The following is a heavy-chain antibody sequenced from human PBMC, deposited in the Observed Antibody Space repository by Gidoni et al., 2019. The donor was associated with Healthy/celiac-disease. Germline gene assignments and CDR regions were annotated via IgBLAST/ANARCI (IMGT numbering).Heavy chain of an antibody. CDR1: GGSISRGDYY. Sequence: QVQLQESGPGLVKPSQTLSLPCTVSGGSISRGDYYWSWIRQPPGKGLEWIGYIYYSGSTYYNPSLKSRVTISVDTSKNQFSLKLSSVTAADTAVYYCARVRTYDYIWGSYRSAFDYWGQGTLVTVSS. CDR3: ARVRTYDYIWGSYRSAFDY. J-gene: IGHJ4*02. V-gene: IGHV4-30-4*01. CDR2: IYYSGST. D-gene: IGHD3-16*02.